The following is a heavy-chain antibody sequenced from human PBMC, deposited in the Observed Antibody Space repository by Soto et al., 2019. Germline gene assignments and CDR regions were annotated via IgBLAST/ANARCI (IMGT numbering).Heavy chain of an antibody. CDR3: VRPALVDNSYGVHDFDS. CDR2: ISYDGSTK. J-gene: IGHJ4*02. CDR1: GFTFSTYP. Sequence: QVQLVESGGGVVQPGRSLKVSCTASGFTFSTYPMNWVRQAPGKGLEWVAVISYDGSTKYYTDSVKGRFTISRDNSKNTLNQQMTSLRADDTAVYYRVRPALVDNSYGVHDFDSWGQGTVVTVS. D-gene: IGHD5-18*01. V-gene: IGHV3-30-3*01.